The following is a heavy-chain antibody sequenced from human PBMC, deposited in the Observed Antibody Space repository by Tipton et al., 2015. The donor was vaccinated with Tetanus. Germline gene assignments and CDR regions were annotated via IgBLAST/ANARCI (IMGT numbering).Heavy chain of an antibody. J-gene: IGHJ5*02. CDR2: IYYSGST. CDR1: GGSVNSGTYF. D-gene: IGHD3-16*01. V-gene: IGHV4-31*03. Sequence: TLSLTCSVSGGSVNSGTYFWNWIRHRPGKGLEWIGYIYYSGSTFYNPSLKSRVNISVDTSKNQFSLRLTSVTAADTAVYYCARDQGGGRLARLNWFGPWGQRTLVTVSS. CDR3: ARDQGGGRLARLNWFGP.